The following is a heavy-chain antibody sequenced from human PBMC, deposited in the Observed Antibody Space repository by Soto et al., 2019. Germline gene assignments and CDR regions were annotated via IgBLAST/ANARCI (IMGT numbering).Heavy chain of an antibody. V-gene: IGHV3-30-3*01. J-gene: IGHJ6*02. CDR2: ISYDGSNK. D-gene: IGHD3-22*01. Sequence: GWSLRLSCAASGLTFSSYAMHLVRQAPGKGLEWVAVISYDGSNKYYADSVKGRFTISRDNSKNTLYLQMNSPRAEDTAVYYCARDSTDMIVVVTPAWDYGMDVWGQATTVTVA. CDR3: ARDSTDMIVVVTPAWDYGMDV. CDR1: GLTFSSYA.